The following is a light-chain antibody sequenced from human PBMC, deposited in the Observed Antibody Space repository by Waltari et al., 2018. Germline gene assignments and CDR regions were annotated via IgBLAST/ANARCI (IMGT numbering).Light chain of an antibody. CDR2: DAS. J-gene: IGKJ1*01. CDR1: QSVSSY. CDR3: QQRSNWPPIT. V-gene: IGKV3-11*01. Sequence: EIVLTQSPATLSLSPGERATLSCRAGQSVSSYLAWYQQKPGQAPRLLIYDASSRATGIPARFSGSGSGTDFTLTISSLEPEDFAVYYCQQRSNWPPITFGQGTKVEIK.